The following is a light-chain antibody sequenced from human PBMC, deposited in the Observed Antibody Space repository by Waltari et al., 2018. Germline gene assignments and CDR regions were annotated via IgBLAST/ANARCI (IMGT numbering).Light chain of an antibody. CDR2: GAS. CDR3: QQYGSSPPYT. J-gene: IGKJ2*01. CDR1: QSVSSSY. V-gene: IGKV3-20*01. Sequence: EIVLTKSPGTLPLSPGDRATLSCRASQSVSSSYLAWYQQKPGQAPRLLIYGASSRATGIPDRFSGSGSGTDFTLTISRLEPEDFAVYYCQQYGSSPPYTFGQGTKLEIK.